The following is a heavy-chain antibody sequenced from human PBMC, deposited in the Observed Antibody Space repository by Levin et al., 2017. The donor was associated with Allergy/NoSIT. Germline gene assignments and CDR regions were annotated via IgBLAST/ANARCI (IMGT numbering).Heavy chain of an antibody. V-gene: IGHV4-59*01. CDR2: MYNSGST. Sequence: SETLSLTCTVSGGSISGYYWSWIRQPPGKGLEWIGYMYNSGSTKYNPSLKSRVTISVDTSKNQFSLKLNSVTAADAAVYYCARDRTITASGQTYYSGMDVWGQGTTVTVSS. D-gene: IGHD6-13*01. J-gene: IGHJ6*02. CDR3: ARDRTITASGQTYYSGMDV. CDR1: GGSISGYY.